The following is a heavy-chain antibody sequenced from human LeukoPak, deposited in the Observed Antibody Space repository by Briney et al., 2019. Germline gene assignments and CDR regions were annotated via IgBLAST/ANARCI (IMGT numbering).Heavy chain of an antibody. CDR1: GFTFSSYA. J-gene: IGHJ5*02. CDR2: ISGSGGST. V-gene: IGHV3-23*01. Sequence: GGSLRLSCAASGFTFSSYAMSWVRQAPGKGLEWVSAISGSGGSTYYADSVKGRFTISRDNSKNTLYLQMNSLRAEDTAVYYCAKEMEMATIPYNWFDPWGQGTLVTVSS. D-gene: IGHD5-24*01. CDR3: AKEMEMATIPYNWFDP.